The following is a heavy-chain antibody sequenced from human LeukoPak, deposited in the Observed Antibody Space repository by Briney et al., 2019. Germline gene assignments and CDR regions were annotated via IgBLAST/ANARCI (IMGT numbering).Heavy chain of an antibody. J-gene: IGHJ3*02. Sequence: GGSLRLSCAASGFTFSSYGMHWVRQAPVKGLEWVAVIWYGGSNKYYADSVKGRFTISRDNSKSTLYLQMNSLRAEDTAVYYCAKEVLGAFDIWGQGTMVTVSS. V-gene: IGHV3-30*02. CDR2: IWYGGSNK. CDR1: GFTFSSYG. D-gene: IGHD2-15*01. CDR3: AKEVLGAFDI.